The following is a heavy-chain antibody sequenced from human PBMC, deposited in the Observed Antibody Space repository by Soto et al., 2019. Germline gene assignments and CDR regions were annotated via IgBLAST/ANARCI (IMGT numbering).Heavy chain of an antibody. CDR3: AREKNVYGSSWKWDAFDI. CDR1: GFTFSSYW. J-gene: IGHJ3*02. V-gene: IGHV3-7*01. CDR2: IKQDGSEK. Sequence: EVQLVESGGGLVQPGGSLRLSCAASGFTFSSYWMSWVRQAPGKGLEWVANIKQDGSEKYYVDSVKGRFTISRDNAKNSLYLQMNSLRAEDTAVYYCAREKNVYGSSWKWDAFDIWGQGTMVTVSS. D-gene: IGHD6-13*01.